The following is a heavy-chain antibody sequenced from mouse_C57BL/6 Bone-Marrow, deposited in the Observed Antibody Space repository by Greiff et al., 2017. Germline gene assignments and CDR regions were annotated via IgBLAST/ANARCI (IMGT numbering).Heavy chain of an antibody. V-gene: IGHV1-66*01. CDR2: IYPGSGNT. CDR3: ASGYDGCGPDY. CDR1: GYSFTSYY. D-gene: IGHD2-2*01. Sequence: QVQLKQSGPELVKPGASVKISCKASGYSFTSYYIHWVKQRPGQGLEWIGWIYPGSGNTKYNEKFKGKATLTADTSSSTAYMQLSSLTSEDSAVYFCASGYDGCGPDYWGQGTTLTVSS. J-gene: IGHJ2*01.